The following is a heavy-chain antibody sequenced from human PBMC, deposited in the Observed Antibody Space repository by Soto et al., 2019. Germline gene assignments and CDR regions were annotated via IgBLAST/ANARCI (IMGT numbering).Heavy chain of an antibody. V-gene: IGHV4-61*01. CDR1: GGSVSSGSYY. Sequence: PSETLSLTCTVSGGSVSSGSYYWSWIRQPPGKGLEWIGYIYYSGSIYFHPSFKSRLTMSIDRSRNQFSLNLSSVTAADRAVYYCVRGGGYDPFDYWGQGVLVTVSS. CDR3: VRGGGYDPFDY. CDR2: IYYSGSI. D-gene: IGHD5-12*01. J-gene: IGHJ4*02.